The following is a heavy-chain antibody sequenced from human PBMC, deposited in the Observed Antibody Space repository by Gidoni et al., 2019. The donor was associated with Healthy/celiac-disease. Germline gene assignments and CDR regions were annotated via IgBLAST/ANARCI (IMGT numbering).Heavy chain of an antibody. J-gene: IGHJ4*02. CDR2: IYYSGST. V-gene: IGHV4-39*01. Sequence: DGLEWIGSIYYSGSTYYNPSLKSRVTISVDTSKNQFSLKLSSVTAADTAVYYCARHRGGTMFGVGPSVGGFDYWGQGTLVTVSS. D-gene: IGHD3-3*01. CDR3: ARHRGGTMFGVGPSVGGFDY.